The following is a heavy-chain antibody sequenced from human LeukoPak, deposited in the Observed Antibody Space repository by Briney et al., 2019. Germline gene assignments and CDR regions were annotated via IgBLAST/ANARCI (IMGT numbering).Heavy chain of an antibody. D-gene: IGHD6-19*01. V-gene: IGHV3-48*03. CDR3: ARDGYSSGWHGWPLNY. CDR1: GFTFSSYE. Sequence: GGSLRLSCAASGFTFSSYEMNWVRQAPGKGLEWVSYISSSGSTIYYADSVKGRFTISRDNAKNSLYLQMNSLRAEDTAVYYCARDGYSSGWHGWPLNYWGQGTLVTVSS. J-gene: IGHJ4*02. CDR2: ISSSGSTI.